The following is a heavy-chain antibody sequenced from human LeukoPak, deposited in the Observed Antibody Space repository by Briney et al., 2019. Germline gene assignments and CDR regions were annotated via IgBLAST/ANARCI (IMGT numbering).Heavy chain of an antibody. V-gene: IGHV4-59*01. CDR2: IYYSGST. CDR3: ARGVVIAPQTFDY. D-gene: IGHD2-21*01. J-gene: IGHJ4*02. CDR1: GGSLTNYY. Sequence: TTSETLSLTCTVSGGSLTNYYWSWIRQPPGKGLDWIGHIYYSGSTNYNPSLKSRVTISLDTSKNQFSLKLSSVTAADTAVYYCARGVVIAPQTFDYWGQGTLVTVSS.